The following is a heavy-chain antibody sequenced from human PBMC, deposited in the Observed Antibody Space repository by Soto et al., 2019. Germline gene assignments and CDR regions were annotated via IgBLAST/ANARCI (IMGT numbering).Heavy chain of an antibody. J-gene: IGHJ4*02. CDR3: AREDSIIIPAVSDF. Sequence: VSLRLSCTVSGFAFNNYVINWVRQAPGQGLEWVSSISKSDYTYYSDSVKGRFTISRDNAKNSVSLQMNTLRVEDTAVYYCAREDSIIIPAVSDFWGQGTLVTVSS. V-gene: IGHV3-21*01. D-gene: IGHD2-2*01. CDR1: GFAFNNYV. CDR2: ISKSDYT.